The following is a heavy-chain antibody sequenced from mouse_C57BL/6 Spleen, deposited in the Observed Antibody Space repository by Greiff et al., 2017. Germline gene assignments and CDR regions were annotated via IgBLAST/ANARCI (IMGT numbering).Heavy chain of an antibody. Sequence: EVKLVESGGGLVKPGGSLKLSCAASGFTFSSYAMSWVRQTPEKRLEWVATISAGGSYTYYPDNVKGRFTIARDKAKNNLYMQMSHLTSEDTAMYYGARAPYYSNDVGFDYWGQGTTLTVSS. J-gene: IGHJ2*01. V-gene: IGHV5-4*03. CDR2: ISAGGSYT. D-gene: IGHD2-5*01. CDR3: ARAPYYSNDVGFDY. CDR1: GFTFSSYA.